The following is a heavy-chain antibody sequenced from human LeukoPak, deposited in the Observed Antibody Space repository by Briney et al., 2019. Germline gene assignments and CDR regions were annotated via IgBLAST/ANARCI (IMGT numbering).Heavy chain of an antibody. CDR3: TRGRPVSSSGSLKGH. Sequence: ASVKVSCKTYGYTFTDYYTHWVRQAPGQGLEWMAWINPNSGTTNYAQRFQGRVTVTRDTSISTAYMELSRLISDDTAVYYCTRGRPVSSSGSLKGHWGQGTLVTVSS. J-gene: IGHJ4*02. D-gene: IGHD2-2*01. V-gene: IGHV1-2*02. CDR1: GYTFTDYY. CDR2: INPNSGTT.